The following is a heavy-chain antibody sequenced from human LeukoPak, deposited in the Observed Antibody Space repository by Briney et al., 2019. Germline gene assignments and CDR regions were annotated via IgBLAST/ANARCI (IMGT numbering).Heavy chain of an antibody. Sequence: TSETLSLTCAVSGGSISSGGYSWSWIRQPPGKGLEWIGYIYHSGSTNYNPSLKSRVTISVDTSKNQFSLKLSSVTAADTAVYYCARAVYDNDAFDTWGQGTMVTVSS. V-gene: IGHV4-30-2*02. CDR3: ARAVYDNDAFDT. J-gene: IGHJ3*02. D-gene: IGHD3-22*01. CDR1: GGSISSGGYS. CDR2: IYHSGST.